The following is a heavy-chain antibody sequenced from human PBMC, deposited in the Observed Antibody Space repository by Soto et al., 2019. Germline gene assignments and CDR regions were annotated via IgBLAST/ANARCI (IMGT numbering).Heavy chain of an antibody. CDR2: ISAYNGNT. V-gene: IGHV1-18*01. J-gene: IGHJ4*02. CDR3: ARSYYYESSGYYPPDY. CDR1: GYTFTNYG. D-gene: IGHD3-22*01. Sequence: ASVKVSCKASGYTFTNYGVSWVRQAPGQGLEWMGWISAYNGNTNYAQNLQGRVTLTTDTSTSTAYMDLRSLRSDDTAIYYCARSYYYESSGYYPPDYWGQGTLVTVSS.